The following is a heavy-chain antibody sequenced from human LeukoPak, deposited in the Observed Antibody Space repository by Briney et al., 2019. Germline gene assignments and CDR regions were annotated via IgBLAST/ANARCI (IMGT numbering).Heavy chain of an antibody. Sequence: GASVKVSCKASGYTFTSYGISWVRQAPGQGLEWMGWISAYNGNTNYAQKLQGRVTMTTDTSTSTAYMELRSLRSDDTAVYYCARDIFYDFWSGPDYWGQGTLVTVSS. V-gene: IGHV1-18*01. J-gene: IGHJ4*02. CDR2: ISAYNGNT. D-gene: IGHD3-3*01. CDR1: GYTFTSYG. CDR3: ARDIFYDFWSGPDY.